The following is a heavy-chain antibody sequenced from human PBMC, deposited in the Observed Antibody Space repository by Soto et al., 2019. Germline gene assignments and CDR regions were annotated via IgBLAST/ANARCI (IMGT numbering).Heavy chain of an antibody. D-gene: IGHD3-16*01. Sequence: ASVKVSGKASVYTFTSYDINWVRQATGQGLEWMGWMNPNSGNTGYAQKFQGRVTMTRNPSISTAYMELSSLRSEDTAVYYCGRGRGGGVYRPLLEYWGQGTLVTVSS. CDR1: VYTFTSYD. J-gene: IGHJ4*02. CDR2: MNPNSGNT. V-gene: IGHV1-8*01. CDR3: GRGRGGGVYRPLLEY.